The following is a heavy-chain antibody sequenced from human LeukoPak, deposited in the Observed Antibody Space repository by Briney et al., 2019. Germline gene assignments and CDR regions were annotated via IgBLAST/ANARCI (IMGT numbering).Heavy chain of an antibody. Sequence: PGGSLRLSCAASGFTFSSYGMHWVRQAPGKGLEWVAFIRYDGSTKYYADAVKGRFTISRDNSKNTLYLQMNSLRAEDTAVYYCAQELYSGSNYFDYWGQGTLVTVSS. CDR3: AQELYSGSNYFDY. CDR2: IRYDGSTK. CDR1: GFTFSSYG. V-gene: IGHV3-30*02. D-gene: IGHD1-26*01. J-gene: IGHJ4*02.